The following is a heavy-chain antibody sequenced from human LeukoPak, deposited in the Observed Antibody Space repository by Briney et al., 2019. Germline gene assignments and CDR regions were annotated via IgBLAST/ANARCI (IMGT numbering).Heavy chain of an antibody. Sequence: GGSLRLSCAASGFTFSDYYMSWIRHAHGKGLEWVSYIRSSGSTIYYADSVKGRFTISRDNAKNSLYLQMNSLRAEDTAVYYGGRVECGSTRCCECDYCGRGRVVSVSS. D-gene: IGHD2-2*01. CDR2: IRSSGSTI. J-gene: IGHJ4*02. CDR3: GRVECGSTRCCECDY. V-gene: IGHV3-11*04. CDR1: GFTFSDYY.